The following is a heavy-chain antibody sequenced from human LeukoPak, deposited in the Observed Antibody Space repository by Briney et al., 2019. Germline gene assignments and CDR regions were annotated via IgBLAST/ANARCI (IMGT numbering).Heavy chain of an antibody. V-gene: IGHV1-18*01. CDR3: ARDKAVTTELTQYFHH. J-gene: IGHJ1*01. D-gene: IGHD4-11*01. CDR1: GYTFTNYG. Sequence: ASVKVSCKASGYTFTNYGVSWVRQAPGQGLEWMGWISGYNGYTNYAQKFQFRVTMTTDTSTSTAYMELRSLTSDDTAVYYCARDKAVTTELTQYFHHWGQGTLVTVSS. CDR2: ISGYNGYT.